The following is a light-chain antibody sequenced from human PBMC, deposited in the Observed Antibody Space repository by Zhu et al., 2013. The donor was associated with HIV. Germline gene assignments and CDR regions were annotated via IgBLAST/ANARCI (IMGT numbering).Light chain of an antibody. J-gene: IGKJ1*01. V-gene: IGKV3-20*01. CDR2: GAS. Sequence: EIVLTQSPGTLSLSPGQRATLSCRASQSVTSSYLAWYQQKPGQAPRLLIYGASSRATGIPDRFSGSGSGTDFSLTISRLEPEDFAVYYCQQYGGSPWTFGQGTKVGNQT. CDR3: QQYGGSPWT. CDR1: QSVTSSY.